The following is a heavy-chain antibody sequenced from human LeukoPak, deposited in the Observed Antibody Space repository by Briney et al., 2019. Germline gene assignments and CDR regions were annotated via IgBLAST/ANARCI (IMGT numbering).Heavy chain of an antibody. CDR1: GFTFSSYW. CDR3: ARGGYSGYDSFWFDP. J-gene: IGHJ5*02. V-gene: IGHV3-7*01. D-gene: IGHD5-12*01. Sequence: PGGSLRLPCAASGFTFSSYWMSWVRQAPGKGLEWVANIKQDGSEKYYVDSVKGRFTISRDNAKNSLYLQMNSLRAEDTAVYYCARGGYSGYDSFWFDPWGQGTLVTVSS. CDR2: IKQDGSEK.